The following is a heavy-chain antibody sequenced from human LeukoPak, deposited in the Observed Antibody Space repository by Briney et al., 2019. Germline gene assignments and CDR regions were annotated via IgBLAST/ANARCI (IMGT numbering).Heavy chain of an antibody. Sequence: SETLSLTCAVYGGSFSGYYWSWIRQPPGKGLEWIGEINHSGSTNYNPSLKSRVTISVDTSKNQFSLKLSSVTAADTAAYYCARRNEWFGELSGDYWGQGTLVTVSS. J-gene: IGHJ4*02. CDR3: ARRNEWFGELSGDY. CDR2: INHSGST. D-gene: IGHD3-10*01. CDR1: GGSFSGYY. V-gene: IGHV4-34*01.